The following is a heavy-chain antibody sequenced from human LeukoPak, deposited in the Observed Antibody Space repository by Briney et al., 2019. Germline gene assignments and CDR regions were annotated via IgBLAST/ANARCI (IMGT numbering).Heavy chain of an antibody. J-gene: IGHJ6*02. Sequence: SGGSLGLSCAASGFTFSSYAMSWVRQAPGKGLEWVSAISGSGGSTYYADSVKGRFTISRDNSKNTLYLQMNSLRAEDTAVYYCAKEVSHYYYYGMDVWGQGTTVTVSS. CDR1: GFTFSSYA. CDR2: ISGSGGST. CDR3: AKEVSHYYYYGMDV. V-gene: IGHV3-23*01. D-gene: IGHD6-6*01.